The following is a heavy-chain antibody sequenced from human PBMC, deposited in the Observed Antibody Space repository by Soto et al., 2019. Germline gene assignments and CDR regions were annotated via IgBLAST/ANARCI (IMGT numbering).Heavy chain of an antibody. CDR3: AKCQVPILEYSSSPPDY. CDR2: ISGSGGST. CDR1: GFTFSSYA. Sequence: GGSLRLSCAASGFTFSSYAMSWVRQAPGKGLEWVSAISGSGGSTYYADSVKGRFTISRDNSQNTLYLQMNSLRAEDTAVYYCAKCQVPILEYSSSPPDYWGQGTLVTVSS. D-gene: IGHD6-6*01. J-gene: IGHJ4*02. V-gene: IGHV3-23*01.